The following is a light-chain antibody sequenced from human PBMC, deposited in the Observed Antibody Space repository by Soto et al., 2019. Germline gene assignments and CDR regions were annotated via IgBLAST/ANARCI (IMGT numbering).Light chain of an antibody. V-gene: IGKV1-17*03. Sequence: DIQMTQSPSAMSASVGDRVTITCRASQCISNYLAWFQQKPGKVPKRLIYAASSLQSGVTSRFSGSGSGTEFTLTIRSLQPEDLATYYCLKHNSYPKTLGQGTRLEIK. CDR2: AAS. CDR1: QCISNY. CDR3: LKHNSYPKT. J-gene: IGKJ5*01.